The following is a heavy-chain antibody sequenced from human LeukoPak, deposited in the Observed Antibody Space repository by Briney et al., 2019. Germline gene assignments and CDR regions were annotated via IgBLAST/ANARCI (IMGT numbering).Heavy chain of an antibody. D-gene: IGHD3-9*01. Sequence: ASVKVSCKASGYTFTSYAMHWVRQAPGQGLEWMGWINTNTGNPTYAQGFTGRFVFSLDTSVSTAYLQISSLKAEDTAVYYCARRSYDNYYYGMDVWGQGTTVTVSS. CDR1: GYTFTSYA. CDR3: ARRSYDNYYYGMDV. J-gene: IGHJ6*02. V-gene: IGHV7-4-1*02. CDR2: INTNTGNP.